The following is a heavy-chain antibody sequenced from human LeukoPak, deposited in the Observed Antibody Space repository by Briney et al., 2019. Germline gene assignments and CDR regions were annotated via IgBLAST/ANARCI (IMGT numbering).Heavy chain of an antibody. V-gene: IGHV4-34*01. CDR1: GGSFSGYY. J-gene: IGHJ4*02. D-gene: IGHD6-6*01. CDR3: ARALRIAVRPFDY. CDR2: INHSGST. Sequence: SETLSLTCAVYGGSFSGYYWSWIRQPPGKGLEWIGEINHSGSTNYDPSLKSRVTISADTSKTQFSLKLSSVTAADTAVYYCARALRIAVRPFDYWGQGTLVTVSS.